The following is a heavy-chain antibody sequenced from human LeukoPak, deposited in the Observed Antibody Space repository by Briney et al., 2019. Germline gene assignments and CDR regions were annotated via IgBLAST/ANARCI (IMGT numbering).Heavy chain of an antibody. Sequence: SETLSLTCTVSGGSISSGGYYWNWIRQHPGKGLEWIGYIYYSGSTYYKPSLKSRVTISEDTTKNQFSLKLSSVTAADTAVYYCARGSTGGSYYYGSGSHPVIDYWGQGTLVTVSS. CDR2: IYYSGST. CDR1: GGSISSGGYY. D-gene: IGHD3-10*01. CDR3: ARGSTGGSYYYGSGSHPVIDY. J-gene: IGHJ4*02. V-gene: IGHV4-31*03.